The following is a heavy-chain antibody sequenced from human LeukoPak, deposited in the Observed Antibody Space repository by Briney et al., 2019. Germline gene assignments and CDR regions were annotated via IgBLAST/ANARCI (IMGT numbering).Heavy chain of an antibody. Sequence: GGSLRLSCAVSGFTFSNYWMHWVRQAPGKGLVWVSRINSDGSSTNYADSVKGRFTISRDNTKNTLYLQMNSLSAEGTAVYFCTRVGRPICDYWGQGPLVTVSS. CDR2: INSDGSST. V-gene: IGHV3-74*01. J-gene: IGHJ4*02. D-gene: IGHD3-10*01. CDR1: GFTFSNYW. CDR3: TRVGRPICDY.